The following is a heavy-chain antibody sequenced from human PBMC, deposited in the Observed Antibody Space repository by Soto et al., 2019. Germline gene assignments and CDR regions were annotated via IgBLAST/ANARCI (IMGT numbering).Heavy chain of an antibody. CDR3: SRDITVTPVY. CDR2: INNDGNDT. J-gene: IGHJ4*02. D-gene: IGHD1-20*01. CDR1: GFIFSSYW. Sequence: EVHLVESGGGLVQPGGCLRLSCAASGFIFSSYWMHWVRQAPGKGLVWVSRINNDGNDTTYGDFVKGRFTVSRDNTRNTLYLEMKSLRAEDTAVYYCSRDITVTPVYWGQGTLVTVSS. V-gene: IGHV3-74*01.